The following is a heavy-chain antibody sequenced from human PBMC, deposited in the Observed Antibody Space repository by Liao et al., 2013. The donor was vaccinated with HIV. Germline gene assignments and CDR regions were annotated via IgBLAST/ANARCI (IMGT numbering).Heavy chain of an antibody. CDR3: ARSQGGSYFSSYSYFHMDV. Sequence: QVQLQESGPGLVKPSQTLSLTCTVSGGSMSTDSYYWSWIRQPAGKALEWIGRIYSSGSTNYNPSLMSRVTISVDTSKNQFSLKLSSVTAADTAVYYCARSQGGSYFSSYSYFHMDVWAKGPRSPSP. J-gene: IGHJ6*03. CDR2: IYSSGST. D-gene: IGHD1-26*01. V-gene: IGHV4-61*02. CDR1: GGSMSTDSYY.